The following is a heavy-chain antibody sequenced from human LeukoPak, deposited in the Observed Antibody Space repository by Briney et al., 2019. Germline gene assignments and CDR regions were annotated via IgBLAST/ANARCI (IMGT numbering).Heavy chain of an antibody. J-gene: IGHJ2*01. CDR2: IYVSGST. Sequence: SETLSLTCTVSGGSISSGSYYWSWIRQPAGKGLEWIGRIYVSGSTNYNPSLKSRVTISVDTSKNQCSLKLSSVTAADTAVYYCARDASRGYYVYGDYGAFYWYFDIWGRGTLVTVSS. CDR3: ARDASRGYYVYGDYGAFYWYFDI. V-gene: IGHV4-61*02. CDR1: GGSISSGSYY. D-gene: IGHD4-17*01.